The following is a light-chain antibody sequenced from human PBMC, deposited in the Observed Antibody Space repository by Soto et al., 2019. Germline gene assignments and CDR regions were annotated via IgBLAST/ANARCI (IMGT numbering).Light chain of an antibody. Sequence: EIVMTQSPATLSVSPFERATLSCRASQSLTSNLAWYQQKPGQAPRLLIYGASTRAAGIPARFSGSGSGTEFTLTISSLQSEDFAVYYCQQYNDWPSHITFGPGTKVDIK. V-gene: IGKV3-15*01. CDR2: GAS. J-gene: IGKJ3*01. CDR3: QQYNDWPSHIT. CDR1: QSLTSN.